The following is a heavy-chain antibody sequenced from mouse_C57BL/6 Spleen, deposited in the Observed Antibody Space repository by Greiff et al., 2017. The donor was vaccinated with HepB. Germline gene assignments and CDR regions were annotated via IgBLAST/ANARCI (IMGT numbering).Heavy chain of an antibody. J-gene: IGHJ2*01. Sequence: VQLQQPGAELVKPGASVKLSCKASGYTFPSYWLHWVKQRPGQGLEWIGMIHPNSGSTNYNEKFKSKATLTVDKSSSTADMQLSSLTSEDSAVYYCARGTIITTVVVDYWGQGTTLTVSS. CDR1: GYTFPSYW. D-gene: IGHD1-1*01. V-gene: IGHV1-64*01. CDR3: ARGTIITTVVVDY. CDR2: IHPNSGST.